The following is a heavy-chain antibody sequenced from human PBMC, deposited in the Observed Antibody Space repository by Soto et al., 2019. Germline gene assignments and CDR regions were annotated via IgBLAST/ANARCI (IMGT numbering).Heavy chain of an antibody. V-gene: IGHV4-4*07. D-gene: IGHD6-19*01. CDR2: IYTSGST. CDR1: GGAIRSYY. Sequence: SGTLSLPCTVLGGAIRSYYWSWIRQPAGKGLEWIGRIYTSGSTNYNPSLKSRVTMSVDTSKNQCSLKLSSVTAADTAVYYCARDAVAGVLDVWGQGTTVTVSS. J-gene: IGHJ6*02. CDR3: ARDAVAGVLDV.